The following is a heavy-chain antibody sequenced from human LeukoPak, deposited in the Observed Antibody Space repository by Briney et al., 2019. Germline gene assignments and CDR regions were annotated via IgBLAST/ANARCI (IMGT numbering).Heavy chain of an antibody. J-gene: IGHJ4*02. CDR3: ARDRYGDGFAHLDS. V-gene: IGHV3-48*02. Sequence: GGSLRLSCAASGFXFSSYSMNWVRQAPGKGLEWVSYISSSSSTIYYADSVKGRFTISRDNAKNSLYLQVNSLRDEDTAVYYCARDRYGDGFAHLDSWGQGALVTVSS. CDR2: ISSSSSTI. D-gene: IGHD5-24*01. CDR1: GFXFSSYS.